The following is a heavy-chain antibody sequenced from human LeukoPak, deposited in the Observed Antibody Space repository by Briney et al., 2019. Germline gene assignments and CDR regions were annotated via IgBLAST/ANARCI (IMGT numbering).Heavy chain of an antibody. Sequence: PGRSLRLSCAASRFTFSSYAMHWVRQAPGKGLEWVAVISYDGSNKYYADSVKGRFTISRDNSKNTLYLQMNSLRAEDTAVYYCARTFPGGGGFDYWGQGTLVTVSP. CDR1: RFTFSSYA. V-gene: IGHV3-30-3*01. J-gene: IGHJ4*02. D-gene: IGHD3-16*01. CDR3: ARTFPGGGGFDY. CDR2: ISYDGSNK.